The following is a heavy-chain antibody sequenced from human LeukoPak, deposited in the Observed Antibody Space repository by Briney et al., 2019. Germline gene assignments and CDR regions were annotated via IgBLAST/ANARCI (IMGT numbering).Heavy chain of an antibody. CDR1: GFTFSSYW. Sequence: GGSLRLSCDDSGFTFSSYWMHWVRQAPGKGLVWVSRINPDGKTITYADSVKGRFTISRDNAKNTLYLQMNSLRVEDTAVYYCARVAVGRYDFDYRGQGTLVTVSS. CDR2: INPDGKTI. D-gene: IGHD1-26*01. CDR3: ARVAVGRYDFDY. V-gene: IGHV3-74*03. J-gene: IGHJ4*02.